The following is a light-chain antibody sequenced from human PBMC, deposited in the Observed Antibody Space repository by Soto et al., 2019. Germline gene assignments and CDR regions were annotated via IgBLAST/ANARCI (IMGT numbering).Light chain of an antibody. CDR2: KAS. Sequence: DIQMTQSPPTLSASVGDRVTITCRASQSISSWLAWYQQKPGKAPKPLIYKASSLESGVPSRFSVSRSGTEFNLTISSLQPDDFASYYCQQYHSSPYTFGQGTKLEIK. CDR3: QQYHSSPYT. J-gene: IGKJ2*01. CDR1: QSISSW. V-gene: IGKV1-5*03.